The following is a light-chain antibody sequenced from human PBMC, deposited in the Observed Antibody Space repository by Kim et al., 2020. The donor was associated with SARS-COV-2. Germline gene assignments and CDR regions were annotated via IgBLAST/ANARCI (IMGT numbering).Light chain of an antibody. CDR2: GVN. CDR1: NSDIGSYNL. Sequence: QFALTQPASVSGSPGQSITISCTGTNSDIGSYNLVSWYQQHPGKAPKLLIYGVNGRPSGVSDRFSGSKSGNTASLTISGLQAEDEADYYCSSYAGSGLGVFGGGTQLTVL. V-gene: IGLV2-23*02. CDR3: SSYAGSGLGV. J-gene: IGLJ3*02.